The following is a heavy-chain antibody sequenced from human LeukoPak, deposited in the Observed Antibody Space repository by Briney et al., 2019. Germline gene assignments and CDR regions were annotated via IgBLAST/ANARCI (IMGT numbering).Heavy chain of an antibody. D-gene: IGHD4-17*01. CDR3: AREDYGDYSVYFQH. CDR2: INPNSGGT. CDR1: GYTFTAYY. Sequence: ASVRVSCTPSGYTFTAYYMHWVRQAPGQGLEWMGWINPNSGGTNYAQKFQGRVTMTRDTSISTAYMELSRLRSDDTAVYYCAREDYGDYSVYFQHWGQGTLVTVSS. J-gene: IGHJ1*01. V-gene: IGHV1-2*02.